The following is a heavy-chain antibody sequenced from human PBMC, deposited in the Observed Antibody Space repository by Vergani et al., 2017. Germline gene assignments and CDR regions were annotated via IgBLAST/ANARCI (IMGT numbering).Heavy chain of an antibody. Sequence: VQLVESGGGVVQPGKSLSLSCETSGFTFQAFAFHWVRQVSGRGLEWVSGIDRNYGVKNGNSFEGRFSISRDNAKKAVFLQMNNLRHEDTALYFCVKDNDYDADGPFDLWGRGTLVTVSS. D-gene: IGHD3-16*01. CDR2: IDRNYGVK. CDR1: GFTFQAFA. J-gene: IGHJ2*01. V-gene: IGHV3-9*01. CDR3: VKDNDYDADGPFDL.